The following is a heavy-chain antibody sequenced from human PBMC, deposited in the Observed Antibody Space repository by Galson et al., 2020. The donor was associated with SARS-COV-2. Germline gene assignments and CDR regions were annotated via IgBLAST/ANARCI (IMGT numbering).Heavy chain of an antibody. CDR3: AKTLGGSDNDAFDI. V-gene: IGHV3-30*18. Sequence: LSLTCAASGFTFSSYGMHWVRQAPGKGLEWVAVISYDGSNKYYADSVKGRFTISRDNSKNTLYLQMNSLRAEDTAVYYCAKTLGGSDNDAFDIWGQGTMVTVSS. J-gene: IGHJ3*02. D-gene: IGHD3-10*01. CDR2: ISYDGSNK. CDR1: GFTFSSYG.